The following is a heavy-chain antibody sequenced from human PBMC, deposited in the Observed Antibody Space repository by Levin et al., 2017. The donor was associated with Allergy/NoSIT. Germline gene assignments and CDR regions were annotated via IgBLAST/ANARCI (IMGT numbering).Heavy chain of an antibody. D-gene: IGHD3-22*01. CDR1: GGSISSSNW. CDR2: IYHTGST. J-gene: IGHJ4*02. Sequence: SETLSLTCAVSGGSISSSNWWSWVRQPPGKGLEWIGEIYHTGSTNYNPSLPSRVTLSVDKAQNQFSLKLSSVTAADTAVYYCARDRGNYDSSGYYFDYWGQGTLVTVSS. V-gene: IGHV4-4*02. CDR3: ARDRGNYDSSGYYFDY.